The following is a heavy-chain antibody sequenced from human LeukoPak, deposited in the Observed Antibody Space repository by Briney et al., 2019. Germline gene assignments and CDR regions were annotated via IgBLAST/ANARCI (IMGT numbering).Heavy chain of an antibody. CDR1: GFTFRSYG. J-gene: IGHJ4*02. D-gene: IGHD6-19*01. V-gene: IGHV3-33*01. CDR3: ARESVAGSGGTDY. CDR2: IWYDGSNK. Sequence: GGSLRLSCAASGFTFRSYGMHWVRQAPGKGLEWVAVIWYDGSNKYYADSVKGRFTISRDNSKNTLYLQMNSLRAEDTAVYYCARESVAGSGGTDYWGQGTLVTVSS.